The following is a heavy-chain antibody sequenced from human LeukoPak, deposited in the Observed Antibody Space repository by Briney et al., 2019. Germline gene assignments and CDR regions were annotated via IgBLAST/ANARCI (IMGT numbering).Heavy chain of an antibody. CDR2: ISYDGSNK. J-gene: IGHJ4*02. V-gene: IGHV3-30*03. D-gene: IGHD6-19*01. CDR1: GFTFSSYG. Sequence: PGMSLRLSCAASGFTFSSYGMHWVRQAPGKGLEWVAAISYDGSNKYYTDSVKGRFTISRDNSKNTLYLQMNSLRAEDTALYYCAREQWLGGPYYFNYWGQGTLVTVSS. CDR3: AREQWLGGPYYFNY.